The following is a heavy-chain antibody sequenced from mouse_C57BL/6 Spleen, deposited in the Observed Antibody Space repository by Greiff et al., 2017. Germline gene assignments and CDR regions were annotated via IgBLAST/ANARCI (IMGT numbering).Heavy chain of an antibody. D-gene: IGHD1-1*01. CDR3: AREGYYGSSRFDY. CDR2: ISDGGSYT. CDR1: GFTFSSYA. Sequence: EVKLVESGGGLVKPGGSLKLSCAASGFTFSSYAMSWVRQTPEKRLEWVATISDGGSYTYYPDNVKGRFTISRDNAKNNLYLQMSHLKSEDTAMYYCAREGYYGSSRFDYWGQGTTLTVSS. J-gene: IGHJ2*01. V-gene: IGHV5-4*01.